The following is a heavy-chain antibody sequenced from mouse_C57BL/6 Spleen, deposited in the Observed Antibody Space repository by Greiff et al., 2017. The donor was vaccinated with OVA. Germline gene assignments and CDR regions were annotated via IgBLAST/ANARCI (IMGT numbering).Heavy chain of an antibody. CDR1: GYTFTDYE. CDR2: IDPETGGT. Sequence: QVQLQQSGAELVRPGASVTLSCKASGYTFTDYEMHWVKQTPVHGLEWIGAIDPETGGTAYNQKFKGKAILTADKSSSTAYMELRSLTSEDSDVYYSTREGYSNYFDYWGQGTTLTVSS. V-gene: IGHV1-15*01. D-gene: IGHD2-5*01. CDR3: TREGYSNYFDY. J-gene: IGHJ2*01.